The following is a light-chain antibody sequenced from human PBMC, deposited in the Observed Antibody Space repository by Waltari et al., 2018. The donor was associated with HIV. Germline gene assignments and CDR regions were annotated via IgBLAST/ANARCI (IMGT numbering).Light chain of an antibody. CDR2: DNN. J-gene: IGLJ2*01. CDR1: SSNIGNNY. V-gene: IGLV1-51*01. CDR3: GTWDSSLSAYVV. Sequence: QSVLTQPPSVSVAPGQKVTIYCSGSSSNIGNNYVSWYQQLPGTAPKLLIYDNNKRPSGIPDRFSGSKSGTSATLGITGLQTGDEADYYCGTWDSSLSAYVVFGGGTKLTVL.